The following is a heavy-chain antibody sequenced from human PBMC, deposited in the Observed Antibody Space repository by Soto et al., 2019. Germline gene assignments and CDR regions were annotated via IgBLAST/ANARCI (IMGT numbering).Heavy chain of an antibody. CDR3: ARSDFDWLRAPRYYFDY. CDR1: GYTFTSYG. CDR2: ISAYNGNT. J-gene: IGHJ4*02. V-gene: IGHV1-18*01. Sequence: QVQLVQSGAEVKKPGASVKVSCKASGYTFTSYGISWVRQAPGQGLEWMGWISAYNGNTNYAQKLQGRVTMTTDTSTSTAYMELRRLRSDDTAVYYCARSDFDWLRAPRYYFDYWGQGTLVTVSS. D-gene: IGHD3-9*01.